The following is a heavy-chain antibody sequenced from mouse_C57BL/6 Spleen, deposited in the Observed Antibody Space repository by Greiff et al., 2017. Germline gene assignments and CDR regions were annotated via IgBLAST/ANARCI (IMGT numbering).Heavy chain of an antibody. D-gene: IGHD2-1*01. V-gene: IGHV1-64*01. CDR2: IHPNSGST. CDR1: GYTFTSYW. J-gene: IGHJ3*01. CDR3: ARSGGNFWFAY. Sequence: VQLQQPGAELVKPGASVKLSCKASGYTFTSYWMHWVKQRPGQGLEWIGMIHPNSGSTNYNEKFKSKATLTVDKSSSTAYMQLSSLTSEDSAVYYCARSGGNFWFAYWGQGTLVTVSA.